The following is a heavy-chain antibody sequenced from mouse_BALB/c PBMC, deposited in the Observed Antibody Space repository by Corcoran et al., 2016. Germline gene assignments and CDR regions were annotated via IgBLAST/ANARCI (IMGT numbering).Heavy chain of an antibody. V-gene: IGHV1-84*02. CDR1: GYTFSDYF. J-gene: IGHJ2*01. CDR2: IYPGSGNI. CDR3: ARGYGNYYFDY. D-gene: IGHD2-10*02. Sequence: QLQLQQSGPELVKPGASVRISCKASGYTFSDYFINWVKQKPGQGLEWIGWIYPGSGNIKYNEKFKGKATLTVDTSSSTAYMQLSSLTSEDTAVYSCARGYGNYYFDYWGQGTTLTVSS.